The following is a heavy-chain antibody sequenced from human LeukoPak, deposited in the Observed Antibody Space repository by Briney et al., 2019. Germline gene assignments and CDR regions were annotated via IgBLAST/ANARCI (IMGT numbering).Heavy chain of an antibody. CDR2: IYYSGST. Sequence: SETLSLTCTASGGSISSSSYYWGWIRQPPGKGLEWIGSIYYSGSTYYNPSLKSRVTISVDTSKNQFSLKLSSVTAADTAVYYCARINDYGGYYYYYYMDVWGKGTTVTVSS. V-gene: IGHV4-39*01. J-gene: IGHJ6*03. D-gene: IGHD4-23*01. CDR3: ARINDYGGYYYYYYMDV. CDR1: GGSISSSSYY.